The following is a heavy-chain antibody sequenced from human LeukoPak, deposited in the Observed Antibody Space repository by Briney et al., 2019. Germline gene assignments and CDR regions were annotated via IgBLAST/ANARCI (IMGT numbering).Heavy chain of an antibody. V-gene: IGHV3-48*03. CDR1: GFTFSSYE. D-gene: IGHD6-25*01. CDR2: ISSSANTI. J-gene: IGHJ4*02. CDR3: ARDGGILYSSAWNDY. Sequence: PGGSLRLSCAASGFTFSSYEMNWVRQAPGKGLEWVSYISSSANTIYYADSVKGRFTISRDNAKNSLYLQMNGLRAEDTAVYYCARDGGILYSSAWNDYWGQGTLATVSS.